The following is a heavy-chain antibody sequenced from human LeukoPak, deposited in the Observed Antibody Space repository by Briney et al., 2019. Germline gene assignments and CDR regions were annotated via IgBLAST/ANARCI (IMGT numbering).Heavy chain of an antibody. Sequence: SETLSLTCTVSGGSISSYYWSWIRQPPGKGLEWIGYIYYSGSTNYNPSLKSRVTISVDTSKNQFSLKLRSVTAADTAVYYCARGLAVAGTLFDYWGQGTLVTVSS. CDR1: GGSISSYY. CDR3: ARGLAVAGTLFDY. CDR2: IYYSGST. V-gene: IGHV4-59*08. D-gene: IGHD6-19*01. J-gene: IGHJ4*02.